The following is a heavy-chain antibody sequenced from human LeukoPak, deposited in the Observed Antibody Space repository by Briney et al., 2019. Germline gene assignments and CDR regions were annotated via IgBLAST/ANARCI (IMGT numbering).Heavy chain of an antibody. CDR3: ARRYQLLYGGSWFDP. J-gene: IGHJ5*02. CDR1: GGYFSGYY. Sequence: SETLSLTCAVYGGYFSGYYWSWIRQPPGKGLEWIGEINHSGSTNYNPSLKSRVTISVDTSKNQFSLKLSSVTAADTAVYYCARRYQLLYGGSWFDPWGQGTLVTVSS. V-gene: IGHV4-34*01. D-gene: IGHD2-2*02. CDR2: INHSGST.